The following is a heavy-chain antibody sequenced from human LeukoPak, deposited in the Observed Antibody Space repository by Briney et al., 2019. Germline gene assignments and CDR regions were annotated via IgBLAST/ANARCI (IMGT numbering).Heavy chain of an antibody. CDR1: GFTLSSYG. Sequence: PGRSLRLSCAAPGFTLSSYGMHWLRQAPGKGLEWVAVISHDGGNKYYADSVKGRFTISRDNSKNTLSLQMNSLRAEDTALYYCAKALKAYYYDSSGSNLPLDYGGQGTLVTVSS. D-gene: IGHD3-22*01. V-gene: IGHV3-30*18. CDR3: AKALKAYYYDSSGSNLPLDY. J-gene: IGHJ4*02. CDR2: ISHDGGNK.